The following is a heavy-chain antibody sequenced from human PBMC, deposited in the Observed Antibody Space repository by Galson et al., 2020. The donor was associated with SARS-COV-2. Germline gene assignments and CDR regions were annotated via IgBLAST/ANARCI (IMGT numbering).Heavy chain of an antibody. J-gene: IGHJ4*02. CDR2: ISWNSGSI. V-gene: IGHV3-9*01. Sequence: GGSLRLSCAASGFTFDDYAMHWVRQAPGKGLEWVSGISWNSGSIGYADSVKGRFTISRDNAKNSLYLQMNSLRAEDTALYYCAKVQTGIAAAGPGRELDYWGQGTLVTVSS. CDR1: GFTFDDYA. CDR3: AKVQTGIAAAGPGRELDY. D-gene: IGHD6-13*01.